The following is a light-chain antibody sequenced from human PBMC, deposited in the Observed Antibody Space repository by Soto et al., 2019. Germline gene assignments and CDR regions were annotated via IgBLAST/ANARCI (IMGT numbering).Light chain of an antibody. CDR2: AAS. J-gene: IGKJ4*01. V-gene: IGKV1-17*02. CDR3: LQHHSYPLT. Sequence: DIQMTQSPSSLSASVGDRVTITCRASQGIRNDLGWYQQKPGNAPKRLIYAASSLQSWVPSRFSGSGSGTEFTLTISNMPTPDSAHYYCLQHHSYPLTFGGATKVDI. CDR1: QGIRND.